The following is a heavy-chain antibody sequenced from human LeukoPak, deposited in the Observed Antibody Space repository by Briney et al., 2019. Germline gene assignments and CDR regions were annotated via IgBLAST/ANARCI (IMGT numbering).Heavy chain of an antibody. V-gene: IGHV4-4*07. CDR2: IYTSGST. CDR1: GGSISSYY. CDR3: ARERIAAAGRGSYFQH. J-gene: IGHJ1*01. D-gene: IGHD6-13*01. Sequence: SETLSLTCTVSGGSISSYYWSWIRQPAGKGLEWIGRIYTSGSTNYNPSLKSRVTMSVDTSKNQFSLKLSSVTAADTAVYYCARERIAAAGRGSYFQHWGQGTLVTVSS.